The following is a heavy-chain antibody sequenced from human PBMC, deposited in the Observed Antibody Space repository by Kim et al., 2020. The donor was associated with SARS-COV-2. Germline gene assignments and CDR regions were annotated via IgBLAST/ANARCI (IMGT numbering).Heavy chain of an antibody. J-gene: IGHJ4*01. CDR2: VSPYHGKA. V-gene: IGHV1-18*04. D-gene: IGHD6-19*01. CDR3: ARGGAGRLVVVAVVFDY. CDR1: GYGFTNFG. Sequence: ASVKVSCNASGYGFTNFGINWVRQAPGQGLEWMGWVSPYHGKADYAEKFQDRVTMTTDTTTNTAYMELKSLTSDDTAVYFCARGGAGRLVVVAVVFDYWG.